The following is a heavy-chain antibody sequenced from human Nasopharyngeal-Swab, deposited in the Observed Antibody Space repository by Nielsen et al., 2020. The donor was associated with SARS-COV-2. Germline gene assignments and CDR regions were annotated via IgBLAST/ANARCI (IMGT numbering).Heavy chain of an antibody. Sequence: GESLKISCLASGFSFSTYGMNWVRQAPGKGLEWVSYISSSSSTKYNADSVKGRFTISRDNAKNSLYLQMNSLRDEDTAVYYCASSTIVVAGRGTLGASFDYWGQGTLVTVSS. CDR3: ASSTIVVAGRGTLGASFDY. D-gene: IGHD6-19*01. CDR1: GFSFSTYG. V-gene: IGHV3-48*02. J-gene: IGHJ4*02. CDR2: ISSSSSTK.